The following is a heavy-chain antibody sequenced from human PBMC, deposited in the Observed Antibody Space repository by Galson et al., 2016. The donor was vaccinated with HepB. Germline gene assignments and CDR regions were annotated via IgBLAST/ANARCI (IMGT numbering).Heavy chain of an antibody. D-gene: IGHD3-3*01. CDR2: ISYNGNDK. CDR3: ARDEVWSGYLDF. CDR1: GFTFRNYA. J-gene: IGHJ4*02. Sequence: SLRLSCAASGFTFRNYAMQWVRRAPGKGLEWVALISYNGNDKYYADSVKGRFTVSRDNSKNTLYLQMNSLRADDTAVYYCARDEVWSGYLDFWGQGTLVTVSS. V-gene: IGHV3-30-3*01.